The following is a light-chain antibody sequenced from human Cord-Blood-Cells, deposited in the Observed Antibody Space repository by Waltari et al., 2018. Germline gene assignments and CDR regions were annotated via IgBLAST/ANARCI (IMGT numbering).Light chain of an antibody. J-gene: IGKJ2*03. Sequence: EIVLTQSPGTLSLSPWERATIPCSASQSVSSSYLAWYQQKPGQAPRLLIYGASSRATGIPDRFSGSGSGTDFTLTISRLEPEDFAVYYCQQYGSSLYSFGQGTKLEIK. CDR2: GAS. CDR3: QQYGSSLYS. V-gene: IGKV3-20*01. CDR1: QSVSSSY.